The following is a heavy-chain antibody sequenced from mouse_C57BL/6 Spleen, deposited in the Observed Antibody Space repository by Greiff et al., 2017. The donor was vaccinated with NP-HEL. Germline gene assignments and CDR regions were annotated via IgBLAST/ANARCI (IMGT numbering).Heavy chain of an antibody. V-gene: IGHV1-26*01. D-gene: IGHD2-5*01. J-gene: IGHJ3*01. CDR3: ARGDSTFTY. CDR2: INPNNGGT. Sequence: EVQLQQSGSELVKPGASVKISCKASGYTFTDYYMNWVKQSHGKSLEWIGDINPNNGGTSYNQKFKGKATLTVDKSSSTAYMELRSLTSEDSAVYYCARGDSTFTYWGQGTLVTVSA. CDR1: GYTFTDYY.